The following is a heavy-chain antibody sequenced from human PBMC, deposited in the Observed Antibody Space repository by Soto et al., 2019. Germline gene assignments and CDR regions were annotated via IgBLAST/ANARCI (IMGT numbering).Heavy chain of an antibody. D-gene: IGHD6-13*01. CDR1: GFTFSSYS. J-gene: IGHJ4*02. CDR2: ISSSSSTI. V-gene: IGHV3-48*02. Sequence: GGSLRLSCAASGFTFSSYSMNWVRQAPGKGLEWVSYISSSSSTIYYADSVKGRFTISRDNAKNSLYLQMNSLRDEDTDVYYCARGPRTYSSSWYPDYWGQGTLVTVSS. CDR3: ARGPRTYSSSWYPDY.